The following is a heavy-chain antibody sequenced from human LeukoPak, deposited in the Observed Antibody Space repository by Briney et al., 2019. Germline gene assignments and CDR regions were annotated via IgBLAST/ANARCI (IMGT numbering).Heavy chain of an antibody. J-gene: IGHJ4*02. CDR2: INTNTGNP. D-gene: IGHD4-23*01. Sequence: ASVKVSCKASGYTFTSYAMNWVRQAPGQGLEWMGWINTNTGNPTYAQGFTGRFVFSLDTSVSTAYLQISSLKAEDTAVYYCARDPRDGGNSYYFDYWGQGTLVTVSS. CDR3: ARDPRDGGNSYYFDY. V-gene: IGHV7-4-1*02. CDR1: GYTFTSYA.